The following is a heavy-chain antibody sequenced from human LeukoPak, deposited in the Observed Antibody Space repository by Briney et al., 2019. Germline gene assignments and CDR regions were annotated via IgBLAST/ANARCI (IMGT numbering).Heavy chain of an antibody. J-gene: IGHJ2*01. CDR2: ISGSGNTT. D-gene: IGHD2-15*01. Sequence: TGGSLRLSCAASQFTFSNYAMSWVRQAPGKGLEWVSAISGSGNTTYFGDSVTGRFTISRDNPKNTVYLQMNSLSGEDTAVYYCAKGPAPYCSGGSCYSPHWYFDLWGRGTLVTVSS. CDR3: AKGPAPYCSGGSCYSPHWYFDL. V-gene: IGHV3-23*01. CDR1: QFTFSNYA.